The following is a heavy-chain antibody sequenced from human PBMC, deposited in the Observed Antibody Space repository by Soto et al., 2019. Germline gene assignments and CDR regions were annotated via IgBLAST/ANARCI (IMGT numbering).Heavy chain of an antibody. Sequence: QITLKESGPTLVKPTQTLTLTCTFSGFSLSTSGVGVGWIRQPPGKALEWLALIYWDDDKRYSPSLKSRPTTTKDTSKNQSGLTSTNIDPVDTATYSRAHTLSIAAAGTSHCGQGTLVTVSS. CDR2: IYWDDDK. J-gene: IGHJ4*02. V-gene: IGHV2-5*02. D-gene: IGHD6-13*01. CDR3: AHTLSIAAAGTSH. CDR1: GFSLSTSGVG.